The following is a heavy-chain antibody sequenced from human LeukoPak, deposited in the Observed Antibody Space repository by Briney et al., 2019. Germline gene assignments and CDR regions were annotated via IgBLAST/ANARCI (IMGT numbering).Heavy chain of an antibody. D-gene: IGHD3-3*01. CDR2: ISGSGGST. Sequence: GESLRLSCAASGFTFSSYAMSWVRQAPGKGLEWVSAISGSGGSTYYADSVKGRFTISRDNSKNTLYLQMNSLRAEDTAVYYCAKRFLEWLLGGDAFDIWGQGTMVTVSS. V-gene: IGHV3-23*01. J-gene: IGHJ3*02. CDR1: GFTFSSYA. CDR3: AKRFLEWLLGGDAFDI.